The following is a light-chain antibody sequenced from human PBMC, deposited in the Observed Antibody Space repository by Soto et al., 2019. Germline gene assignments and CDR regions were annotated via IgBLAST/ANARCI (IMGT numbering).Light chain of an antibody. J-gene: IGKJ1*01. CDR2: GAS. V-gene: IGKV3-11*01. CDR3: QQRDSWWT. Sequence: EIVLTQSPATLSLSPGEGATLSCRASQSVSTYLAWYQQKPGQAPRLLIYGASNRATGVAARFSGSGSGTDFTLTISSLEPEDSAVYYCQQRDSWWTFGQGTKWISN. CDR1: QSVSTY.